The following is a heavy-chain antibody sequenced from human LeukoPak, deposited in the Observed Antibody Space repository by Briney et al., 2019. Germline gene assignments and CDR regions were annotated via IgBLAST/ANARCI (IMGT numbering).Heavy chain of an antibody. Sequence: GGSLRLSCVASGFTFTSYTMHWVRQAPGKGLEWVASIWYDASRVYYAGSVKGQFTISRDNSKNTLYLQMNSLRAEDTAVYYCASYYGSGLFDYWGQGTLVTVSS. D-gene: IGHD3-10*01. CDR1: GFTFTSYT. J-gene: IGHJ4*02. CDR2: IWYDASRV. V-gene: IGHV3-30*02. CDR3: ASYYGSGLFDY.